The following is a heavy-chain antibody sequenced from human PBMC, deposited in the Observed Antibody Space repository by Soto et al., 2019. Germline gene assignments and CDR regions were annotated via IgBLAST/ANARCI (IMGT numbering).Heavy chain of an antibody. CDR2: ISYTGAT. J-gene: IGHJ4*02. Sequence: QVHLQESGPGQVRPSQTLSLSCSVSGGSISRGAYFWTWIRQFPGKGLEWIEYISYTGATYYNPSLKSRVTILADTSKNQFSLKLNSVTSADTAVYYCARGGPVSVSPAWQLLGYFDYWGQGTLVTVSS. CDR1: GGSISRGAYF. CDR3: ARGGPVSVSPAWQLLGYFDY. D-gene: IGHD2-15*01. V-gene: IGHV4-31*03.